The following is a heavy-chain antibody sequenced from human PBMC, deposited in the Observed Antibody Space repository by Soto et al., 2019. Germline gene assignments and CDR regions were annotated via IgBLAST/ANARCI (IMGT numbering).Heavy chain of an antibody. Sequence: SETLSLTCAVYGGSFSGYYWSWIRQPPGKGLEWIGEINRSGSTNYNPSLKSRVTISVDTSKNQFSLKLSSVTAADTAVYYCARPTRQWLGLRYYYGMDVWGQGTTVTVSS. CDR2: INRSGST. J-gene: IGHJ6*02. CDR1: GGSFSGYY. V-gene: IGHV4-34*01. D-gene: IGHD6-19*01. CDR3: ARPTRQWLGLRYYYGMDV.